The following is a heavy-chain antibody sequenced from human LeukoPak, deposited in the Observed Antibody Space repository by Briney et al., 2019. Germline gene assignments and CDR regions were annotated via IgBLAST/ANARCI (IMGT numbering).Heavy chain of an antibody. Sequence: PGGSLRLSCAASGFTFSSYGMYWVRQAPGKGLEWVAVMSNDGSNKYYADSVKGRFTVSRDNSKNTLYLQMNSLRAEDTATYYCVKSGIAAAGQRGYFDYWGQGTLVTVSS. V-gene: IGHV3-30*18. J-gene: IGHJ4*02. CDR2: MSNDGSNK. D-gene: IGHD6-13*01. CDR3: VKSGIAAAGQRGYFDY. CDR1: GFTFSSYG.